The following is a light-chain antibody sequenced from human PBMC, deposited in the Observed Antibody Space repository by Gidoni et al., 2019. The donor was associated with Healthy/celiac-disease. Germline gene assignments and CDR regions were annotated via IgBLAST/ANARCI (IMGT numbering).Light chain of an antibody. V-gene: IGKV4-1*01. CDR1: QSFLYSSNNKNY. CDR2: WAS. J-gene: IGKJ4*01. Sequence: DIVMTQSPDSLAVSLCERATINCKSSQSFLYSSNNKNYLAWYQQKPGQPPKLLIYWASTRESGVPDRFSGSGSGTDFTLTISSLQAEDVAVYYCQQYYSTLTFGGGTKVEIK. CDR3: QQYYSTLT.